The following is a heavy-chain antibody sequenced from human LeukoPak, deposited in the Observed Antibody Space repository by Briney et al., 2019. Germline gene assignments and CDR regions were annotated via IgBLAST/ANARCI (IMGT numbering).Heavy chain of an antibody. Sequence: GGSLRLSCAASGFTFDDYGMSWVRQAPGKGLEWVSGINWNGGSTGYADSVKGRFTISRDNAKNSLYLQMNSLRAEDTALYYCAREEATAMGTNFDYWGQGTLVTVPS. V-gene: IGHV3-20*04. CDR2: INWNGGST. CDR1: GFTFDDYG. CDR3: AREEATAMGTNFDY. D-gene: IGHD5-18*01. J-gene: IGHJ4*02.